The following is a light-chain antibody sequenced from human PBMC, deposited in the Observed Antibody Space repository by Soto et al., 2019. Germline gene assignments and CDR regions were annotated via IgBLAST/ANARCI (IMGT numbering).Light chain of an antibody. Sequence: ENVLTQSPATLSVSPGERATLSCRTSQITGTNLAWYQQKPGQAPRLLIYGAFIRAPGFPVRFRGTGSGSEFTLTISSLQTEDGALYYCQQYDKWPYTFGQGTNLEIK. V-gene: IGKV3-15*01. J-gene: IGKJ2*01. CDR2: GAF. CDR1: QITGTN. CDR3: QQYDKWPYT.